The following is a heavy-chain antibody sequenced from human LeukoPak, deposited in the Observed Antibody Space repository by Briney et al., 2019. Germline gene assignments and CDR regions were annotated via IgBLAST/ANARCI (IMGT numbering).Heavy chain of an antibody. Sequence: GASVKVSCKASGYTFTRHGISWVRQAPGQGLEWMGWINPNSGGTNYAQKFQGRVTMTRDTSISTAYMELSRLRSDDTAVYYCAKITVAGNRPFDPWGQGTLVTVSS. CDR3: AKITVAGNRPFDP. D-gene: IGHD6-19*01. V-gene: IGHV1-2*02. CDR1: GYTFTRHG. J-gene: IGHJ5*02. CDR2: INPNSGGT.